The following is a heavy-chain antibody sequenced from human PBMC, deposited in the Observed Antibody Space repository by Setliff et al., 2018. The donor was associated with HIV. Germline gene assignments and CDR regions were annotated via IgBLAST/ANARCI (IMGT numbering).Heavy chain of an antibody. D-gene: IGHD3-10*01. CDR1: GDSISSDFY. Sequence: SETLSLTCTVSGDSISSDFYWGWIRQPPGKGLEWIGSIYHSGNTYYMPSLQSRVTISVDTSKNQFSLKLSSVTAADTAVYYCARGTIWFGELNYFDYWGQGTLVTVSS. CDR3: ARGTIWFGELNYFDY. CDR2: IYHSGNT. J-gene: IGHJ4*02. V-gene: IGHV4-38-2*02.